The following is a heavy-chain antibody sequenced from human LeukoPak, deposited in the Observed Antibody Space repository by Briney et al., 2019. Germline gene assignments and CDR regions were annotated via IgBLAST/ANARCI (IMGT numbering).Heavy chain of an antibody. CDR1: GFTFSSYI. J-gene: IGHJ1*01. CDR2: ISSSSSTI. D-gene: IGHD6-6*01. CDR3: ARGTYSSSKYFQH. Sequence: GGSLRLSCAASGFTFSSYIMNWVRQAPGKGLEWVSYISSSSSTIYYADSVKGRFTISRDNAKNSLYLQMNSLRAEDTAVYYCARGTYSSSKYFQHWGQGTLVTVSS. V-gene: IGHV3-48*01.